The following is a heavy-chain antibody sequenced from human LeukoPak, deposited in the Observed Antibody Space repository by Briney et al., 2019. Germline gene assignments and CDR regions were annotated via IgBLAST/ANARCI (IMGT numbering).Heavy chain of an antibody. CDR1: GYTFTIYA. Sequence: GASVRVSCRASGYTFTIYAMHWVRQAPGQRREWMGWINAGNGNTKYSQKFQGRVTITRDTSASTAYMELSSLRSEDTAVYYCARDPGYYSETSGYYAVGPFDYWGQGTLVTVSS. V-gene: IGHV1-3*01. D-gene: IGHD3-22*01. CDR2: INAGNGNT. J-gene: IGHJ4*02. CDR3: ARDPGYYSETSGYYAVGPFDY.